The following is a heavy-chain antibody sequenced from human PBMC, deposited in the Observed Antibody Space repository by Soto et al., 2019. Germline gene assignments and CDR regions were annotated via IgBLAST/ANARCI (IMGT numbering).Heavy chain of an antibody. CDR1: GFTFSSYS. J-gene: IGHJ6*03. CDR3: ARDQDPPIFGVAEFYYYYMDV. CDR2: ISSSSSYI. D-gene: IGHD3-3*01. Sequence: GGSLRLSCAASGFTFSSYSMNWVRQAPGKGLEWVSSISSSSSYIYYADSVKGRFTISRDNAKNSLYLQMNSLRAEDTAVYYCARDQDPPIFGVAEFYYYYMDVWGKGTTVTVSS. V-gene: IGHV3-21*01.